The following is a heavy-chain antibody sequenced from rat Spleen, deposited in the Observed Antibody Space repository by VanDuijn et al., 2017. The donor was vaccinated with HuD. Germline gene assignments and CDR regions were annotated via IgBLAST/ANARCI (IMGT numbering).Heavy chain of an antibody. D-gene: IGHD1-4*01. V-gene: IGHV5-22*01. Sequence: EVQLVESGGGLVQPGRSLKLSCAASGFTYSDYVMAWVRQAPTKGLEWVATITYEGTSSYYGDSVKGRFTISRDAAKSTLFLHMNSLRSEDTATYYCAREAGIPFHYFDYWGQGVMVTVSS. J-gene: IGHJ2*01. CDR2: ITYEGTSS. CDR3: AREAGIPFHYFDY. CDR1: GFTYSDYV.